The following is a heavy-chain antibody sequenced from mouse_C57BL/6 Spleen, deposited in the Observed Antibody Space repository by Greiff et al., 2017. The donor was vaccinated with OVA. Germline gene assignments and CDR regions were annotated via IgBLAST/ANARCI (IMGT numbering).Heavy chain of an antibody. CDR2: IYPRDGST. D-gene: IGHD2-1*01. CDR1: GYTFTDHT. V-gene: IGHV1-78*01. CDR3: ARSGILWQPREGYFDY. J-gene: IGHJ2*01. Sequence: QVQLQQSDAELVKPGASVKISCKVSGYTFTDHTIHWMKQRPEQGLEWIGYIYPRDGSTKYNEKFKGKATLTADKSSSTAYMQLNSLTSEDSAVYFCARSGILWQPREGYFDYWGQGTTLTVSS.